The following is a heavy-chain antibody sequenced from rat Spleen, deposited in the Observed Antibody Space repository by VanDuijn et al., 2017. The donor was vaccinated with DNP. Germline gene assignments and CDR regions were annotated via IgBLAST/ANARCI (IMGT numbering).Heavy chain of an antibody. CDR3: ARWGTGNWDY. J-gene: IGHJ2*01. V-gene: IGHV5-22*01. CDR2: IRYDGGYT. CDR1: GFTFSDYY. Sequence: EVQLVESGGDLVQPGRSLKLFCAASGFTFSDYYMAWFRQAPRKGLEWVAYIRYDGGYTKYGDSVKGRFTISRDNAKSTLYLQMNSLRSEDMATYYCARWGTGNWDYWGQGVMVTVSS. D-gene: IGHD5-1*01.